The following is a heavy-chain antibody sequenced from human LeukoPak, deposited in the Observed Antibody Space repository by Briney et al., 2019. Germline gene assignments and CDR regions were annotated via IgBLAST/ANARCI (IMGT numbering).Heavy chain of an antibody. Sequence: GGSLRLSCAASGFTFSSYSMNWVRQAPGKGLEWVSYISSSSSTIYYADSVKGRFTISRDNAKNSLYLQMNSLRAEDTAVYYCAELGITMIGGVWGKGTTVTVSS. CDR3: AELGITMIGGV. V-gene: IGHV3-48*04. CDR1: GFTFSSYS. CDR2: ISSSSSTI. J-gene: IGHJ6*04. D-gene: IGHD3-10*02.